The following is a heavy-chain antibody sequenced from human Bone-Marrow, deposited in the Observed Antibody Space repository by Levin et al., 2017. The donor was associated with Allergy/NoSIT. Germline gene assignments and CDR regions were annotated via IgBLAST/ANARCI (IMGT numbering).Heavy chain of an antibody. CDR2: IKQDGSEK. J-gene: IGHJ4*02. Sequence: GESLKISCAASGFTFSSYWMSWVRQAPGKGLEWVANIKQDGSEKYYVDSVKGRFTISRDNAKNSLYLQMNSLRAEDTAVYYCAREGFEGITGTTNYFDYWGQGTLVTVSS. CDR3: AREGFEGITGTTNYFDY. CDR1: GFTFSSYW. D-gene: IGHD1-7*01. V-gene: IGHV3-7*03.